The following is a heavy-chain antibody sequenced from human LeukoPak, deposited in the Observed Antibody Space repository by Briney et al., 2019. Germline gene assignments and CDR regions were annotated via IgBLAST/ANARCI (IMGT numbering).Heavy chain of an antibody. CDR3: ASYSYYYDSSGYFDY. D-gene: IGHD3-22*01. J-gene: IGHJ4*02. CDR1: GGSISSYY. V-gene: IGHV4-59*01. CDR2: IHYSGST. Sequence: SETLSLTCTVSGGSISSYYWSWIRQPPGKGLEWIGYIHYSGSTNYNPSLKSRVTISVDTSKNQFSLKLSSVTAADTAVYYCASYSYYYDSSGYFDYWGQGTLVTVSS.